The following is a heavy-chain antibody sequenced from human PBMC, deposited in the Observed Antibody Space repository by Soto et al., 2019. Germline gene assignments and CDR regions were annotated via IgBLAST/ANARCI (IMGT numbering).Heavy chain of an antibody. Sequence: RASVKVSCKACGGTFSSHAISWVRQAPGQGLEWMGGIIPMFATPNYAEKFQGRLSITADESTTTVYMQLSSLRSQDTAVYYCARQFDYDSSGHYYAYWGQGTLVTVSS. CDR3: ARQFDYDSSGHYYAY. V-gene: IGHV1-69*13. D-gene: IGHD3-22*01. J-gene: IGHJ4*02. CDR1: GGTFSSHA. CDR2: IIPMFATP.